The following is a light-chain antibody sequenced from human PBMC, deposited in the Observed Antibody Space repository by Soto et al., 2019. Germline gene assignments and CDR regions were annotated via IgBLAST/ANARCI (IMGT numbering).Light chain of an antibody. Sequence: DIQVTQSPSSLSASVGDRVTITCRASQNINNYLNWYQQKPGKAPKLLIYAASSLQSRVPSRFSGSGSGTDFTLTISSLQPEDFATCYCQQSFSTLWTFGQGTNVDIK. J-gene: IGKJ1*01. CDR2: AAS. CDR3: QQSFSTLWT. CDR1: QNINNY. V-gene: IGKV1-39*01.